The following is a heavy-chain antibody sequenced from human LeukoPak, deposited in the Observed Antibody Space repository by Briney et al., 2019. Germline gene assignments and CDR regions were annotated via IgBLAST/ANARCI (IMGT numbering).Heavy chain of an antibody. D-gene: IGHD5-12*01. CDR3: AKTRDYTGFDPSFDH. Sequence: GGSLRLSCAASGFTFDDYGMSWVRQAPGKGLEWVSGINWNGGSTGYADSVKGRFTISRDNSKNSLFLQLNSLRAEDTALYYCAKTRDYTGFDPSFDHWGQGTLVTVSS. CDR1: GFTFDDYG. CDR2: INWNGGST. J-gene: IGHJ4*02. V-gene: IGHV3-20*04.